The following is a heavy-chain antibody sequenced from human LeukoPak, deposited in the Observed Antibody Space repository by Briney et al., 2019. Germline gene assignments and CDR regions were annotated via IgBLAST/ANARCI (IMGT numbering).Heavy chain of an antibody. V-gene: IGHV1-69*13. J-gene: IGHJ4*02. CDR3: ATRDNYYDSSGPFDY. CDR1: GGTFGSYA. CDR2: IIPIFGTA. Sequence: ASVKVSCKASGGTFGSYAISWVRQAPGQGLEWMGGIIPIFGTANYAQKFQGRVTITADESTSTAYMELSSLRSEDTAVYYCATRDNYYDSSGPFDYWGQGTLVTVSS. D-gene: IGHD3-22*01.